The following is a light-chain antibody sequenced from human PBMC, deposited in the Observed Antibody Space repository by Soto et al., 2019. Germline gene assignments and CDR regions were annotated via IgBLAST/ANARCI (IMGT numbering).Light chain of an antibody. Sequence: EVVMTQSPATLSVSPGERATLSCRASETVATNLAWYQQKPGQAPRLLISGASTRAAGISDRFRGSGSGTEFTLTISSLRSEDSAVYYCQQYGSSPWTFGQGTKVDIK. CDR3: QQYGSSPWT. V-gene: IGKV3D-15*02. CDR1: ETVATN. J-gene: IGKJ1*01. CDR2: GAS.